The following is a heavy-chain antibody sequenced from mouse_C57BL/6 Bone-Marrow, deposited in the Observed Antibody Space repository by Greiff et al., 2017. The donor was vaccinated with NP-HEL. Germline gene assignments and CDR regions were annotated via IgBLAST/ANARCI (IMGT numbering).Heavy chain of an antibody. D-gene: IGHD1-1*02. J-gene: IGHJ1*03. CDR3: TTELCPYWYFDV. Sequence: EVKLVESGAELVRPGASVKLSCTASGFNIKDDYMHWVKQRPEQGLEWIGWIDPENGDTEYASKFQGKATITADTSSNTAHLQLSSLTSEDTAVYYCTTELCPYWYFDVWGTGTTVTVSS. CDR2: IDPENGDT. CDR1: GFNIKDDY. V-gene: IGHV14-4*01.